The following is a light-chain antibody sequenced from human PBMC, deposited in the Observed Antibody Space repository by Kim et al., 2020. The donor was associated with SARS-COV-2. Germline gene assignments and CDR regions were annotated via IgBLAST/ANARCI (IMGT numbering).Light chain of an antibody. J-gene: IGLJ2*01. V-gene: IGLV3-19*01. CDR3: SSRDSSGNRVL. Sequence: ALGQTVTITCQGDSLGTYSATWYQQKPGLAPILVIYDTTNRPSGIPDRFSGSTSEDSASLTIAGAQAEDEADYYCSSRDSSGNRVLFGGGTQLTVL. CDR1: SLGTYS. CDR2: DTT.